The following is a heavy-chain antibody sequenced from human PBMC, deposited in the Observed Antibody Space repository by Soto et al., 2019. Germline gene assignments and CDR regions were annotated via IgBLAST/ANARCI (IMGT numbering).Heavy chain of an antibody. CDR3: ARAAGIMTRGFHGMDV. J-gene: IGHJ6*02. V-gene: IGHV3-48*03. D-gene: IGHD3-10*01. CDR1: GFAFSSYE. CDR2: ISSTASTI. Sequence: EVQLVESGGGLVQPGGSLRLSYAASGFAFSSYEMNWVRQSPGKGLEWLSYISSTASTIHYADSVKGRFTISRDNANNSVYLQMNSLTADDSAVYYCARAAGIMTRGFHGMDVWVQGTTVTVSS.